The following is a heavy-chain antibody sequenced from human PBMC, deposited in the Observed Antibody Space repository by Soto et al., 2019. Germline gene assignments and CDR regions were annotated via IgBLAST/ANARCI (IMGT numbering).Heavy chain of an antibody. J-gene: IGHJ5*02. V-gene: IGHV4-59*12. Sequence: NPSXTLSLTCTVSGGSITSYDLNWLRQPPGKALEWIGYVYNSGSTNYNPSLKSRVTISVDTYKTQFALKPSSVTAAHTAVKSGARCVLLWFGQSLSPPYNGFDPWRQGTLVTASS. D-gene: IGHD3-10*01. CDR2: VYNSGST. CDR1: GGSITSYD. CDR3: ARCVLLWFGQSLSPPYNGFDP.